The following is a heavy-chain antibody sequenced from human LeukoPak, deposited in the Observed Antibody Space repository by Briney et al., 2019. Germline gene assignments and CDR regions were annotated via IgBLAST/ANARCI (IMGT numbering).Heavy chain of an antibody. Sequence: GGSLRLSCAASGLTFSSYSMNWVRQAPGKGLEWVSSISSSSSYIYYADSVKGRFTISRDNAKNSLYLQMNSLRAEDTAVYYCARVGLGSSGPYGEFDYWGQGTLVTVSS. V-gene: IGHV3-21*01. D-gene: IGHD6-19*01. CDR3: ARVGLGSSGPYGEFDY. CDR2: ISSSSSYI. J-gene: IGHJ4*02. CDR1: GLTFSSYS.